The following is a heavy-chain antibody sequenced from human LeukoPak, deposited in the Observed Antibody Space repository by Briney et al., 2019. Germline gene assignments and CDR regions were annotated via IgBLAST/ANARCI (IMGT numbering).Heavy chain of an antibody. CDR1: GGSMSSYY. CDR2: IHHNGIT. D-gene: IGHD6-19*01. V-gene: IGHV4-59*13. J-gene: IGHJ5*01. CDR3: ARSHSSGWYLGWFDP. Sequence: SGTLSLTCSVSGGSMSSYYFNWIRQPPGKGLEWIGSIHHNGITNYNPSLTNRVTISLDTSMDQFSLKLTSLAAADTAVYYCARSHSSGWYLGWFDPWGQGTLVTVSS.